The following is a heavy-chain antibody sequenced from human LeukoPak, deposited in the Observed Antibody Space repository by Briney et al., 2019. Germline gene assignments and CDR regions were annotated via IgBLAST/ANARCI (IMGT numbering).Heavy chain of an antibody. CDR3: ARGVHKFYYDRSGYQPYAFDI. D-gene: IGHD3-22*01. V-gene: IGHV1-46*01. CDR1: GYTFTSYY. Sequence: ASVKVSCKASGYTFTSYYLYWVRQAPGQGLEWMGLINPSGGSTRYAQKFQGRVTTTRDTSTSTVYMELSSLRSEDTAVYYCARGVHKFYYDRSGYQPYAFDIWGQGTMVTISS. J-gene: IGHJ3*02. CDR2: INPSGGST.